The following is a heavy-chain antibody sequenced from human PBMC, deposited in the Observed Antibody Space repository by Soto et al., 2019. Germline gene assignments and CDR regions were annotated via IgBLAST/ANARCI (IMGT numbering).Heavy chain of an antibody. D-gene: IGHD2-21*02. V-gene: IGHV4-38-2*02. Sequence: PSETLSLTCAVSVDSITSIYHWAWIRQPPGRGLEWVASIYHSGTTYYNPSLKSRVTISVETSKNQLSLKLGSVTAADTAVYYCARDRRTVYGMDVWCQGTTVTVSS. J-gene: IGHJ6*02. CDR1: VDSITSIYH. CDR3: ARDRRTVYGMDV. CDR2: IYHSGTT.